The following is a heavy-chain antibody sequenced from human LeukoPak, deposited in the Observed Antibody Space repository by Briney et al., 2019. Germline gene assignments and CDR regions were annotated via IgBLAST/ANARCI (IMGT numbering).Heavy chain of an antibody. Sequence: PGGSLRLSXAASGFIFSSYWMSWVRQAPGKGMEWVANIKQDGSEKYYVDSVKGRFTISVDNAKRSLYLQMNSLKAEDTAVYYCARDPHWGAGYFDFWGQGALVTVSS. D-gene: IGHD1-26*01. CDR2: IKQDGSEK. J-gene: IGHJ4*02. CDR3: ARDPHWGAGYFDF. CDR1: GFIFSSYW. V-gene: IGHV3-7*01.